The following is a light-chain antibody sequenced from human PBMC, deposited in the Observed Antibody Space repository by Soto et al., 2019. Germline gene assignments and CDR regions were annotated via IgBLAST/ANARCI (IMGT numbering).Light chain of an antibody. Sequence: EIVMTQSPASLSVSPGERATLSCRANQSISTYLAWYQQKPGQAPRLLIYGASTRATGIPVRFSGSGSGTEFTLTLSSLQSEDFAVYYCQQYNNWPPGTFGQGTKVEIK. CDR3: QQYNNWPPGT. V-gene: IGKV3-15*01. CDR2: GAS. J-gene: IGKJ1*01. CDR1: QSISTY.